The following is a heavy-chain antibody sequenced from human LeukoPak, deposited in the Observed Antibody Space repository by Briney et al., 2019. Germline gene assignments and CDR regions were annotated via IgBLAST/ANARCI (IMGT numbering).Heavy chain of an antibody. J-gene: IGHJ4*02. D-gene: IGHD5-18*01. Sequence: GESLKISCKVSGYDFVIYWIGWVRQMPGKGLEWMGIIYPGDSDTRYSPSFQGQVTISADKSISTAYLQWSSLKASNTAMYYCARCARGYSYGYDYWGQGTLVTVSS. V-gene: IGHV5-51*01. CDR1: GYDFVIYW. CDR2: IYPGDSDT. CDR3: ARCARGYSYGYDY.